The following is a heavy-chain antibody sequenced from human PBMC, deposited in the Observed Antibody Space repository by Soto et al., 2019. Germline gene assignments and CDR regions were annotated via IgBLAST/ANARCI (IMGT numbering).Heavy chain of an antibody. V-gene: IGHV4-39*01. Sequence: QVQLQESGPRLVKPSDTLSLTCTVSGGSISPNGYYWGWIRQPPGKGLEWIGSIYSTGSAYSNPSLRSRVTISVDTSKNQFSLKLSSVTAADTAMYYCATQRGYNYGHAEYWGQGILVTVSS. J-gene: IGHJ4*02. D-gene: IGHD5-18*01. CDR1: GGSISPNGYY. CDR2: IYSTGSA. CDR3: ATQRGYNYGHAEY.